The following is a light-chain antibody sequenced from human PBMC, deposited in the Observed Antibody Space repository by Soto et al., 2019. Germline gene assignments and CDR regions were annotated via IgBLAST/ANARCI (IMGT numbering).Light chain of an antibody. J-gene: IGKJ1*01. CDR1: QGISSY. V-gene: IGKV1-9*01. CDR3: QQLNSYPQT. CDR2: AAS. Sequence: DIQLTQSPSFLSASVGDRVTITCRASQGISSYFAWYQKKPGKAPKLLIYAASTLASGVPSRFSGSGSGTDFSLTISSLQPEDFATYYCQQLNSYPQTFGQGTKGDIK.